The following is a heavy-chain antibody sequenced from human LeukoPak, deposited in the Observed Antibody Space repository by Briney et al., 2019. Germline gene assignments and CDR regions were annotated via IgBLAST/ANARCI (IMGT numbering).Heavy chain of an antibody. Sequence: ASVKVSCKASGYTFTGYYMHWVRQAPGQGLEWMGWINPNSGGTNYAQKFQGRVTMTRDTSISTAYMELSRLRSDDTAVYYCARHAASSGWYSGYYGMDVWGQGPTVTVSS. CDR2: INPNSGGT. D-gene: IGHD6-19*01. CDR3: ARHAASSGWYSGYYGMDV. CDR1: GYTFTGYY. V-gene: IGHV1-2*02. J-gene: IGHJ6*02.